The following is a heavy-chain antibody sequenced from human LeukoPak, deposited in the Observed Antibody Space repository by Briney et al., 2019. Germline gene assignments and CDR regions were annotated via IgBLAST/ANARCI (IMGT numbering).Heavy chain of an antibody. J-gene: IGHJ4*02. V-gene: IGHV3-64D*06. Sequence: GGSLRLSCSASGFIFGHCAMHWVRQAPGKGLEYVSSLKNNGDNIYYTDSVKGRFTISRDNSRNTLYLQLSSLRPEDTAVYYCVKDRGGLARDFDQWGQGTLVTVSS. CDR1: GFIFGHCA. CDR2: LKNNGDNI. D-gene: IGHD3-10*01. CDR3: VKDRGGLARDFDQ.